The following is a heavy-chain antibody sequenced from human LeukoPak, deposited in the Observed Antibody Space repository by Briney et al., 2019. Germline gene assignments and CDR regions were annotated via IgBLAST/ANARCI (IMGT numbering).Heavy chain of an antibody. J-gene: IGHJ4*02. V-gene: IGHV3-20*04. CDR3: ARVSDISVAAYFDY. CDR1: GFTFDDYG. Sequence: GGSLRLSCEASGFTFDDYGLSWVRQAPGKGLEWVSTINWNGGSTGYADSVKGRFTISRDNAKNSLYLQMNSLRAEDTALYYCARVSDISVAAYFDYWGQGTLVTVSS. CDR2: INWNGGST. D-gene: IGHD6-19*01.